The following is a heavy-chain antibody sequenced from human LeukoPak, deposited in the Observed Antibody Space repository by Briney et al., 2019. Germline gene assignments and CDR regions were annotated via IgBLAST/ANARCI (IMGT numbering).Heavy chain of an antibody. D-gene: IGHD6-6*01. CDR2: IKEDGSEK. Sequence: PGGSLRLSCAASGFTFSSYGMHRVRQAPGKGLEWVANIKEDGSEKYYVDSVKGRFTISRDNAKNSLYLQMNSLRAEDTAVYYCARAAQYSSSRFDYWGQGTLVTVSS. V-gene: IGHV3-7*01. CDR1: GFTFSSYG. J-gene: IGHJ4*02. CDR3: ARAAQYSSSRFDY.